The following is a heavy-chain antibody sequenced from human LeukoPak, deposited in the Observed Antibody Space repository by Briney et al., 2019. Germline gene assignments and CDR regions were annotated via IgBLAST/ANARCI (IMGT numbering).Heavy chain of an antibody. V-gene: IGHV1-69*05. Sequence: GASAKVSCKASGGTFSSYAISWVRQAPGQGLEWMGGIIPIFGTANYAQKFQGRVTITTDESTSTAYMELSSLRSEDTAVYYCASLSRDGSSDYWGQGTLVTVSS. J-gene: IGHJ4*02. D-gene: IGHD5-24*01. CDR2: IIPIFGTA. CDR3: ASLSRDGSSDY. CDR1: GGTFSSYA.